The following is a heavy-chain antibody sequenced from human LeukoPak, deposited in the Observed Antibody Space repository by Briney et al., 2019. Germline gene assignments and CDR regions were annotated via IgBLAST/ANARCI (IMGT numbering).Heavy chain of an antibody. J-gene: IGHJ4*02. Sequence: PGGSLRLSCTASGFTFSTYAMNWVRQAPGKGLEWVSSIGGIGTYPYYAHSVKGRFTISRDNSKNTLYLEMNGLRGEDTATYYCVKAPFDYWGQGTQVTVSS. CDR2: IGGIGTYP. CDR1: GFTFSTYA. CDR3: VKAPFDY. V-gene: IGHV3-23*01.